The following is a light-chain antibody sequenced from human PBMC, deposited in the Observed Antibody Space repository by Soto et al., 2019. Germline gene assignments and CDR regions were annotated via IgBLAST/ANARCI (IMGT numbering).Light chain of an antibody. CDR2: DAS. CDR1: QSVSIL. CDR3: QHYNSYSEA. Sequence: EIVMTQSPATLSVSPGERATLSCRASQSVSILLAWYQQKPGQAPRLLIYDASNRATDIPARFSGSGSGTEFTLTISSLQPDDFATYYCQHYNSYSEAFGQGTKVDIK. J-gene: IGKJ1*01. V-gene: IGKV3D-15*01.